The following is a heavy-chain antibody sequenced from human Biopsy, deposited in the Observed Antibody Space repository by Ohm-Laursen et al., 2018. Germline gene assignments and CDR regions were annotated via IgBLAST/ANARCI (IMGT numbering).Heavy chain of an antibody. Sequence: GTLSLTCTVSGGSISNNNYYWGWIRQPPGKGLEWIGSIFYRGSTHYKPSLKSRVNISVDTSQNQFSMKRNSVTAADTAVYYCARDYDTSGYYYVSWGQGTLVTVSS. CDR2: IFYRGST. CDR3: ARDYDTSGYYYVS. V-gene: IGHV4-39*01. D-gene: IGHD3-22*01. CDR1: GGSISNNNYY. J-gene: IGHJ5*02.